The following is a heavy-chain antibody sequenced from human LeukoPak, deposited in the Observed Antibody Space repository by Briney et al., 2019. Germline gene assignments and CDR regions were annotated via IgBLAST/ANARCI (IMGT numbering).Heavy chain of an antibody. CDR1: GGSISSYY. D-gene: IGHD2-2*01. Sequence: SETLSLTCTVSGGSISSYYWSWIRQPAGKGLEWIGRIYTRGSTNYNPSLKSRVTMSVDTSKNQFSLKLSSVTAADTAVYYCAKGYCRGNSCYDDRGAFDYWGQGTLVTVSS. CDR3: AKGYCRGNSCYDDRGAFDY. J-gene: IGHJ4*02. CDR2: IYTRGST. V-gene: IGHV4-4*07.